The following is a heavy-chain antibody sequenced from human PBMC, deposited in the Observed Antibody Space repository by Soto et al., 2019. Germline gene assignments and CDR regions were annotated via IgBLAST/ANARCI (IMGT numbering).Heavy chain of an antibody. Sequence: QVQLQESGPGLVKPSETLSLTCTVSGGSVSSGSYYWSWIRQPPGKGLEWIGYIYYSGSTNYNPSLERRVTISVDTSKNQFSLKLSSVTAADTAVYYCARGHDFWSGYGSRYNWFDPWGQGTLVTVSS. D-gene: IGHD3-3*01. CDR2: IYYSGST. CDR1: GGSVSSGSYY. CDR3: ARGHDFWSGYGSRYNWFDP. J-gene: IGHJ5*02. V-gene: IGHV4-61*01.